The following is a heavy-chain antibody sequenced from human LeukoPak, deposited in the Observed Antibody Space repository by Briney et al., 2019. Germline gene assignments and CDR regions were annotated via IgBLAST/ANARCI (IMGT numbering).Heavy chain of an antibody. D-gene: IGHD6-19*01. J-gene: IGHJ3*02. CDR1: GGSISSYY. V-gene: IGHV4-59*01. CDR3: ARGYSLYSSGRYFAFDI. CDR2: GGST. Sequence: SETPSLTCTVSGGSISSYYWNWIRQPPGKGLEWIGYGGSTNYNPSLKSRVAISVDTSKNQFSLKLSSVTAADTAVYYCARGYSLYSSGRYFAFDIWGQGTMVTVSS.